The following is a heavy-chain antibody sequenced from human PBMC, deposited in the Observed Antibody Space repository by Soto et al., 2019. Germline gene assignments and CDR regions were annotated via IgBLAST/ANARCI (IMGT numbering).Heavy chain of an antibody. Sequence: QVQLVQSGAEVKKPGSSVKVSCKASGGTFSSYAISWVRQAPGQGLEWMGGIIPIFGTENYPQKFQGRVTITADESTTTAYMELSSLRSEDTAVYYCAGGITMVRGVNPFDYWGQGTLVTVSS. CDR3: AGGITMVRGVNPFDY. V-gene: IGHV1-69*01. J-gene: IGHJ4*02. D-gene: IGHD3-10*01. CDR1: GGTFSSYA. CDR2: IIPIFGTE.